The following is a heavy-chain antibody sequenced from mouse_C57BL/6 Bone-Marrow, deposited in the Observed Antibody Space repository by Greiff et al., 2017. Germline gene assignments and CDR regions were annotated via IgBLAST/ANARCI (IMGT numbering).Heavy chain of an antibody. CDR1: GFTFSSYG. J-gene: IGHJ4*01. D-gene: IGHD4-1*01. V-gene: IGHV5-6*01. CDR2: ISSGGSYT. Sequence: EVQLVESGGDLVKPGGSLKLSCAASGFTFSSYGMSWVRQTPDKRLEWVATISSGGSYTYYPASVKGRFTISRDNAKNTLYLQMSSLKSEDTAMYYCARHWDGYAMDYWGQGTSVTVSS. CDR3: ARHWDGYAMDY.